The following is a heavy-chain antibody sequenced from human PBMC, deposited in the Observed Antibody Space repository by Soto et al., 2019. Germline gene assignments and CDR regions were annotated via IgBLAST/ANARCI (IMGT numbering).Heavy chain of an antibody. CDR1: GFTFSSHG. Sequence: GGSLRLSCGASGFTFSSHGMHWVRQAPGKGLEWVAVIRYDGSNKYYADSVKGRFTISRDNSKNTLYLQMNSLRAEDTAVYYCARGRGYSSSWSIYYFDFWGQGTQVTVPQ. CDR2: IRYDGSNK. CDR3: ARGRGYSSSWSIYYFDF. V-gene: IGHV3-33*01. J-gene: IGHJ4*02. D-gene: IGHD6-13*01.